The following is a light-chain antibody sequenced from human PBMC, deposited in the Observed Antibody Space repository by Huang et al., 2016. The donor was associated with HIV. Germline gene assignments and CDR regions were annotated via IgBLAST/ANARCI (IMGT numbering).Light chain of an antibody. CDR3: QQYNTWPWT. Sequence: EIVMTQSPATLSVSPGEGVTLSCRASESVSTNLAWYQQKPGQAPRLLIYGASTRAAGIPATFSGSGSATESSLTISSLQSEDFAFYHCQQYNTWPWTFGQGTKVEI. V-gene: IGKV3-15*01. J-gene: IGKJ1*01. CDR1: ESVSTN. CDR2: GAS.